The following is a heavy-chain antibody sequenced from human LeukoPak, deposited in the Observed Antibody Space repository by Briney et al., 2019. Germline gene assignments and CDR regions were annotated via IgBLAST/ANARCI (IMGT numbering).Heavy chain of an antibody. Sequence: PGGSLRLSCAASGFTFSSYSMNWVRQAPGKGLEWVSSISSSSSYIYYADSVKGRFTVSRDNAKNSLYLQMNSLRAEDTAVYYCARELHVGMTYYYYGMDVWGQGTTVTVSS. D-gene: IGHD6-13*01. V-gene: IGHV3-21*01. CDR1: GFTFSSYS. CDR3: ARELHVGMTYYYYGMDV. J-gene: IGHJ6*02. CDR2: ISSSSSYI.